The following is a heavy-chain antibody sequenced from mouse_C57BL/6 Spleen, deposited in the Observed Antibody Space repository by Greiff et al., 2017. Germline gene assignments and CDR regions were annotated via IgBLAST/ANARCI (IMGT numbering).Heavy chain of an antibody. Sequence: QVQLQQPGAELVMPGASVKLSCKASGYTFTSYWMHWVKQRPGQGLEWIGEIDPSDSYTNYNQKFKGKSTVTVDKSSSTAYMQRSRLTSEDSAVYYGARGAYSFGYWGQGTTLTVSS. CDR2: IDPSDSYT. CDR1: GYTFTSYW. J-gene: IGHJ2*01. CDR3: ARGAYSFGY. V-gene: IGHV1-69*01.